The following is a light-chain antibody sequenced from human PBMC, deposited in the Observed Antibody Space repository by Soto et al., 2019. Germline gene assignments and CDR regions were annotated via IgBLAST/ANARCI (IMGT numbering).Light chain of an antibody. CDR1: SSDVGAYNY. V-gene: IGLV2-14*01. CDR3: SSYTSSSTPYV. J-gene: IGLJ1*01. CDR2: EVS. Sequence: SVLTQPASVSGSPGQSITISCTGTSSDVGAYNYVSWYQQHPGKAPKLMIHEVSKRPSGVSNRFSGSKSGNTASLTISGLQAEDEADYYCSSYTSSSTPYVFGTGTKVTVL.